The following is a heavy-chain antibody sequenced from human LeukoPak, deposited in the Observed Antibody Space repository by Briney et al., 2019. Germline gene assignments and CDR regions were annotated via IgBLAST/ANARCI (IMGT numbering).Heavy chain of an antibody. CDR2: IRSKANSYAT. Sequence: GGSLRLSCAASGFTFSGSAMHWVRQASGKGLEWVGRIRSKANSYATAYAASVKGRFTISRDDSKNTLYLQMNSLRAEDTAVYYCARDLSDYVWSDYWGQGTLVTVSS. CDR1: GFTFSGSA. J-gene: IGHJ4*02. CDR3: ARDLSDYVWSDY. V-gene: IGHV3-73*01. D-gene: IGHD4-17*01.